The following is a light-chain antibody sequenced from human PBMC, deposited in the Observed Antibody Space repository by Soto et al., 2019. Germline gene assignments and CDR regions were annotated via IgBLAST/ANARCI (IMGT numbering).Light chain of an antibody. Sequence: DIQMTQSPSTLSASVGDTVTITCRASRSLSYWLAWYQQKPGQAPKLLIHKASTLESGVPSRFSGSGSGTEFTLTISSLQPDDFATFYCQKYDRFPYTFGQGAKLEIK. CDR2: KAS. CDR3: QKYDRFPYT. J-gene: IGKJ2*01. V-gene: IGKV1-5*03. CDR1: RSLSYW.